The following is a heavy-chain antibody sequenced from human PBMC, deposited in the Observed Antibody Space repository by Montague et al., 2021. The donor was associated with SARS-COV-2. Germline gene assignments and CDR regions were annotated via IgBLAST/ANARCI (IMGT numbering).Heavy chain of an antibody. D-gene: IGHD4-17*01. V-gene: IGHV4-39*01. CDR1: GGSISSSSYF. Sequence: SETLSLTCSVSGGSISSSSYFWGWIRQPPGKGLEWIGSIYYSGGTYSNSSLKSRVTISVDTSKNQFSLKLSSVTAADTAVYYCARHLNYRDYGGDDYWGQGTLVIVSS. CDR3: ARHLNYRDYGGDDY. J-gene: IGHJ4*02. CDR2: IYYSGGT.